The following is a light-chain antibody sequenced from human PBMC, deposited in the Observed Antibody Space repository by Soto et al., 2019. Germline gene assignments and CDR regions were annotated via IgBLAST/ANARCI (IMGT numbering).Light chain of an antibody. J-gene: IGLJ1*01. Sequence: QSVLTQPASVSGSPGQSITISCTGTSSDVGGYNYVSWYQLHPGRVPKLMIYEVSVRSSGVSNRFSGSKSLNTASLTISGLQAEDEAEYYCSSYTSSTTLPFVFGSGTKVTVL. CDR3: SSYTSSTTLPFV. CDR2: EVS. CDR1: SSDVGGYNY. V-gene: IGLV2-14*01.